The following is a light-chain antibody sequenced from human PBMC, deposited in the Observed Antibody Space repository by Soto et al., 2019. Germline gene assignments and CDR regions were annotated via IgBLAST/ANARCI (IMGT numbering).Light chain of an antibody. CDR3: QQYNNWPRT. CDR1: QSVGNN. J-gene: IGKJ1*01. Sequence: TVMTNSPSTLSLSTRERATLSCRASQSVGNNLAWYQQKPGQAPRLLIHGASIRATGVPARFSGSGSGTEFTLTISSLQSEDFAVYYCQQYNNWPRTFGQGTKV. CDR2: GAS. V-gene: IGKV3-15*01.